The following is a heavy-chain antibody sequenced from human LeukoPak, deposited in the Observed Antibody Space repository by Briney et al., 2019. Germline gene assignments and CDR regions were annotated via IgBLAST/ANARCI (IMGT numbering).Heavy chain of an antibody. CDR2: ISWDGGST. V-gene: IGHV3-43D*03. CDR3: AKDKSAEACSGGSCYSWSGYFDY. Sequence: PGGSLRLSCAASGFTFDDYAMHWVRQAPGKGLGWVSLISWDGGSTYYADSVKGRFTISRDNSKNSLYLQMNSLRAEDTALYYCAKDKSAEACSGGSCYSWSGYFDYWGQGTLVTVSS. J-gene: IGHJ4*02. D-gene: IGHD2-15*01. CDR1: GFTFDDYA.